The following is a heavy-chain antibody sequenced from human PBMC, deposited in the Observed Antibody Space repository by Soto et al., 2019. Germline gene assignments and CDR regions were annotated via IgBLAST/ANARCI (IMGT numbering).Heavy chain of an antibody. V-gene: IGHV3-30*18. CDR2: VSHDGRNT. CDR1: GFTFSDYA. Sequence: VQLVESGGGVVQPGRSLRLSCAASGFTFSDYAMHWVRQAPGKGLEWVAVVSHDGRNTHYADSVKGRFTISRDSSKNTVSLEMTSLRAEDTAVYYLAKGGRPWLVTSDFNDWGQGDLVTVSS. J-gene: IGHJ4*02. D-gene: IGHD6-19*01. CDR3: AKGGRPWLVTSDFND.